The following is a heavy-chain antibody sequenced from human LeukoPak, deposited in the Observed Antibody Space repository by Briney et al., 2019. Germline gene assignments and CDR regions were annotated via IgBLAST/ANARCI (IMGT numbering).Heavy chain of an antibody. J-gene: IGHJ4*02. Sequence: GGTLTLSCAASGCTFSRFWMAWVRQATGKGLEWVANINHDGSGNYYAVSVKGPFTVSRDNAKNSLYLQMNSLRVEATAVYYCAFNDNGERGANFDYWGQGTLVTVSS. V-gene: IGHV3-7*01. D-gene: IGHD4-17*01. CDR2: INHDGSGN. CDR3: AFNDNGERGANFDY. CDR1: GCTFSRFW.